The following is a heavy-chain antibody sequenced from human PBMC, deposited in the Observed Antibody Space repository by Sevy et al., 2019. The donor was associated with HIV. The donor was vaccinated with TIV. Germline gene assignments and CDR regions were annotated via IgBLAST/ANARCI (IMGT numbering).Heavy chain of an antibody. V-gene: IGHV3-66*01. Sequence: GGSLRLSCAASGFTVSSNYMSWVRQAPGKGLEWVSVIYSGGGTYYADSVKGRFTLSRDNSKNTLYLQMNSLRAEDTAVYYCARDLAAAGTGASSLWGRRTLVTVSS. CDR2: IYSGGGT. CDR1: GFTVSSNY. J-gene: IGHJ4*02. D-gene: IGHD6-13*01. CDR3: ARDLAAAGTGASSL.